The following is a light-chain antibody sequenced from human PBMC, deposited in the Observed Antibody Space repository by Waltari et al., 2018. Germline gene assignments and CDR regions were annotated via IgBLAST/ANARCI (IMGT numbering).Light chain of an antibody. CDR1: SSDVGSYNL. CDR2: EGT. Sequence: QSALTQPASVSGSPGQSITISCTGTSSDVGSYNLVSWYQQHPGIAPKLMIYEGTKRPSGVSNRFSGSKSGNMASLTISGLQAEDEADYYCCSYAGSSTYVIFGGGTKLTVL. V-gene: IGLV2-23*01. J-gene: IGLJ2*01. CDR3: CSYAGSSTYVI.